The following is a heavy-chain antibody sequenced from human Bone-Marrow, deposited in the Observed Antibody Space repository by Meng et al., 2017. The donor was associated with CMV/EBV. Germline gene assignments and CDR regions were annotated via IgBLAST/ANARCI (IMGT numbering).Heavy chain of an antibody. Sequence: VKVSCKASGGTFNNYAVSWVRQAPGQGLEWMGGIIPIVDIANFAQKFQGRVTIAADKYTSTAHMELSSLRYEDTAVYYCASGDFWSGHGTDYYYGMDVWGQGTTVTVSS. J-gene: IGHJ6*02. V-gene: IGHV1-69*10. CDR3: ASGDFWSGHGTDYYYGMDV. CDR2: IIPIVDIA. CDR1: GGTFNNYA. D-gene: IGHD3-3*01.